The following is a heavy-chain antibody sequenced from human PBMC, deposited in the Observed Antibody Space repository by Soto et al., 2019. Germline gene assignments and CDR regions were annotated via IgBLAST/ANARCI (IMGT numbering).Heavy chain of an antibody. CDR3: AKSPRGAMATD. CDR2: INTYNGMT. Sequence: QVQLVQSGGEVKKPGASVTVSCKASGYTFINYHITWVRQAPGQGLEWMAWINTYNGMTDYAQRFQGSVTMTRDTSTSPAFMELRNLESDATAGYFCAKSPRGAMATDWGQGTLVIVSS. V-gene: IGHV1-18*01. J-gene: IGHJ4*02. CDR1: GYTFINYH.